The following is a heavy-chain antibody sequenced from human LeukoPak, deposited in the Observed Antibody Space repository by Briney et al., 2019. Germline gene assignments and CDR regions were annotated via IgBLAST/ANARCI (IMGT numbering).Heavy chain of an antibody. CDR3: ARSYGGFDY. D-gene: IGHD4-23*01. CDR1: GFSFSSSW. Sequence: SGGSLRLSCAASGFSFSSSWMHWVRQAPGKGLMWVSRISDDGTSTMYAASVKGRFTMSRSNAKNTLSLQMDSLTAEDTAVYYCARSYGGFDYWGQGVLVTVSP. V-gene: IGHV3-74*03. CDR2: ISDDGTST. J-gene: IGHJ4*01.